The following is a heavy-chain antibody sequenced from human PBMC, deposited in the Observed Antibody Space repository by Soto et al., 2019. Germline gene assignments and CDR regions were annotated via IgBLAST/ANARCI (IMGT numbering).Heavy chain of an antibody. Sequence: EVQLVQSGAEVKKPGEFLRISCKGSGYSFTSYWITWVRQMPGKGLEWMGRIDPSDSNTNYSPSFQGHVTISADKSTSTAYLQWSSLKASDTATYYCARPLHCSGGSCLSWYDLWGQGTLLTVSS. V-gene: IGHV5-10-1*03. D-gene: IGHD2-15*01. CDR1: GYSFTSYW. CDR2: IDPSDSNT. J-gene: IGHJ5*02. CDR3: ARPLHCSGGSCLSWYDL.